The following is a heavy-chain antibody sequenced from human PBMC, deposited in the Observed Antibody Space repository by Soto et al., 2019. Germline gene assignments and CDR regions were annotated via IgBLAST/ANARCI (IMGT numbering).Heavy chain of an antibody. CDR3: ARDLCPLGSGSPCPTYGLDV. J-gene: IGHJ6*02. CDR2: LKSDNGGA. V-gene: IGHV1-2*02. D-gene: IGHD3-10*01. CDR1: GYSFTGHY. Sequence: ASVKVSCKASGYSFTGHYMHWVRQVSGKRREYLGWLKSDNGGAYYAPKFQGRVTFTRDTSTTTAYMELSGLRSDDTAVYFCARDLCPLGSGSPCPTYGLDVWGQGXTVTVSS.